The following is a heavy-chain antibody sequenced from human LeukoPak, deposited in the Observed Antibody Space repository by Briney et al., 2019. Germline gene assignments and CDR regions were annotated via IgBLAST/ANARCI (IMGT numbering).Heavy chain of an antibody. J-gene: IGHJ4*02. D-gene: IGHD5-18*01. Sequence: SSETLSLTCTVSGGSISSYYWSWIRQPPGKGLEWIGYIYYSGSTNCNPSLKSRVTISVDTSKNQFSLKLSSVTAADTAVYYCARVLRGYSYGYFDYWGQGTLVTVSS. V-gene: IGHV4-59*01. CDR3: ARVLRGYSYGYFDY. CDR1: GGSISSYY. CDR2: IYYSGST.